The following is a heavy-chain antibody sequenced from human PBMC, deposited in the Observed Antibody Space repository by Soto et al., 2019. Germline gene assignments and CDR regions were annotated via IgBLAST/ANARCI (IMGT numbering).Heavy chain of an antibody. CDR3: ARGQAYCGGDCYSYYFDY. CDR1: GGTFSSYA. V-gene: IGHV1-69*12. D-gene: IGHD2-21*02. CDR2: IIPIFGTA. J-gene: IGHJ4*02. Sequence: QVQLVQSGAEVKKPGSSVKVSCKASGGTFSSYAISWVRQAPGQGLEWMGGIIPIFGTANYAQKFQGRVTITADDSTSTAYMELSSLRSEDTAVYYCARGQAYCGGDCYSYYFDYWGQGTLVTVSS.